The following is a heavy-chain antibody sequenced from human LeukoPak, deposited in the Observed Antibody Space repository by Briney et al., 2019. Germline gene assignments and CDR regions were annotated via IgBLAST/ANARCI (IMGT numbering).Heavy chain of an antibody. CDR2: IIPIFGTA. CDR3: ARGTQVADIDY. Sequence: EASVKVSCKASGGTFSSYAISWVRQAPGQGLEWMGGIIPIFGTANYAQKFQGRVTITADESTSTAYMELSSLRSEDTAVYYCARGTQVADIDYWGRGTLVTVSS. D-gene: IGHD6-19*01. J-gene: IGHJ4*02. CDR1: GGTFSSYA. V-gene: IGHV1-69*13.